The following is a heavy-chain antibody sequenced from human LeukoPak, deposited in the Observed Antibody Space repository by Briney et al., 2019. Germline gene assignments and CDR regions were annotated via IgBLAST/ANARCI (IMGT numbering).Heavy chain of an antibody. Sequence: GASVTVSCKSSGYTFTGYGISWVRQAPGQGLEWMGWISADNGNTNYPQKLQGRVTMTTDTSTSTAYMELRSLRSDDTAVYYCARQSDVRTRRGDDAFDIWGQGTMVTVSS. D-gene: IGHD3-10*01. CDR2: ISADNGNT. CDR3: ARQSDVRTRRGDDAFDI. J-gene: IGHJ3*02. V-gene: IGHV1-18*01. CDR1: GYTFTGYG.